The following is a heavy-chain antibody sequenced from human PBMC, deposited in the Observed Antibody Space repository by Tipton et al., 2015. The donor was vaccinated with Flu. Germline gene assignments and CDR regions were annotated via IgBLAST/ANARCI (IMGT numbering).Heavy chain of an antibody. CDR2: IFATGTA. CDR1: GEPLGTHY. V-gene: IGHV4-4*07. CDR3: ARLPRHYGDYPLDY. D-gene: IGHD4-17*01. Sequence: TLSLTCTASGEPLGTHYWTWFRQPAGERLEWIGRIFATGTAIYNPSLRSRVTMSVDTSKNQFSLNLTSVTAADTAVYYCARLPRHYGDYPLDYWGPGIMVTVSS. J-gene: IGHJ4*01.